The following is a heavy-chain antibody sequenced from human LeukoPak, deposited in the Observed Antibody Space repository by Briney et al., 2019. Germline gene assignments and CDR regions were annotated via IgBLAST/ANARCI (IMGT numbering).Heavy chain of an antibody. CDR3: ARDRGMLAAAFDI. CDR2: ISSSSSYI. Sequence: PGGSLRLSCAASGFTFSSYSMNWVRQAPGKGPEWVSSISSSSSYIYYADSVKGRFTISRDNAKSSLYLQMNSLRAEDTAVYYCARDRGMLAAAFDIWGQGTMVTVSS. V-gene: IGHV3-21*01. J-gene: IGHJ3*02. CDR1: GFTFSSYS. D-gene: IGHD6-13*01.